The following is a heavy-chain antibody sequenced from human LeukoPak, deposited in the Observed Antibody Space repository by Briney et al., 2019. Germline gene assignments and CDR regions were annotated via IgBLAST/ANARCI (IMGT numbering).Heavy chain of an antibody. CDR3: ARFSVAGLDS. J-gene: IGHJ4*02. D-gene: IGHD6-6*01. Sequence: ASVKVSCKASEGTFSGYAISWVRQAPGQGLEWMGGIIPIFGSANYAQKFQGRVTITADESTSTAYMELSSLRSEDTAVYYCARFSVAGLDSWGQGTLVTVSS. CDR1: EGTFSGYA. V-gene: IGHV1-69*13. CDR2: IIPIFGSA.